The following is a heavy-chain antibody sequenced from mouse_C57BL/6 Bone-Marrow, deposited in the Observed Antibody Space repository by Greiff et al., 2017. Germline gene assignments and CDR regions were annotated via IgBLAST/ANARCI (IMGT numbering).Heavy chain of an antibody. CDR1: GYTFTSYW. CDR3: AYGSGYFDD. CDR2: IHPNSGST. D-gene: IGHD1-1*01. Sequence: VQLQQPGAELVKPGASVKLSCKASGYTFTSYWMHWVKQRPGQGLEWIGMIHPNSGSTNYNEKFKSKATLTVDKSSSPAYMQLSSLTSEDAAVYYCAYGSGYFDDWGTGTTVTVSS. V-gene: IGHV1-64*01. J-gene: IGHJ1*03.